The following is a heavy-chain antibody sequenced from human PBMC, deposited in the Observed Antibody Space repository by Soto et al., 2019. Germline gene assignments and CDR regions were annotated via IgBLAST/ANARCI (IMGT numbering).Heavy chain of an antibody. D-gene: IGHD2-15*01. J-gene: IGHJ5*02. CDR3: ARDAALKWFDP. V-gene: IGHV4-31*03. CDR1: GGSTSSGGYY. Sequence: QVQLQESGPRLVKPSQTLSLTCTVSGGSTSSGGYYWSWIRQYPGKGLAWIGFVYYSGSTYYNPSLKTRVIISVDTSKKQFSLKLSSVTAADTAVYYCARDAALKWFDPWGQGTLVTVSS. CDR2: VYYSGST.